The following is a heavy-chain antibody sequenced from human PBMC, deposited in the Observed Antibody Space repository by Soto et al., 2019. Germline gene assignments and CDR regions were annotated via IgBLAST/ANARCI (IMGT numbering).Heavy chain of an antibody. CDR2: MYYSGST. Sequence: SETLSLTCTVSGDSISSYYWSWIRQPPGKGLEWIGYMYYSGSTDYNPSLRSRVTISVDTSKNQFSLKLGSVTAADTAVYYCARAYGDRYHKYYFDYWGQGTLVTVSS. CDR1: GDSISSYY. V-gene: IGHV4-59*01. D-gene: IGHD4-17*01. J-gene: IGHJ4*02. CDR3: ARAYGDRYHKYYFDY.